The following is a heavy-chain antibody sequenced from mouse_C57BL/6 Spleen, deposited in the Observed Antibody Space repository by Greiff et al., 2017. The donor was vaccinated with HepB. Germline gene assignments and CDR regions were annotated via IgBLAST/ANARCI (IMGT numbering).Heavy chain of an antibody. CDR2: ISDGGSYT. J-gene: IGHJ3*01. CDR1: GFTFSSYA. Sequence: EVMLVESGGGLVKPGGSLKLSCAASGFTFSSYAMSWVRQTPEKRLEWVATISDGGSYTYYPDNVKGRFTISRDNAKNNLYLQKSHLKSEDTAMYYCARDHDVAYWGQGTLVTVSA. V-gene: IGHV5-4*01. D-gene: IGHD2-12*01. CDR3: ARDHDVAY.